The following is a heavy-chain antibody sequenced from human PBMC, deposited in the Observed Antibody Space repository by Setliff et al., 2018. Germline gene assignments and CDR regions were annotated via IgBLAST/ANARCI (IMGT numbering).Heavy chain of an antibody. D-gene: IGHD6-13*01. V-gene: IGHV4-39*07. CDR2: IYYSGST. CDR1: GGSISSSSYY. J-gene: IGHJ6*02. CDR3: ARVSMLAAAGYYSYHYGMDV. Sequence: PSETLSLTCTVSGGSISSSSYYWGWIRQPPGKGLEWIGSIYYSGSTYYNPSLKSRVTISVDTSKNQFSLKLSSVTAADTAMYYCARVSMLAAAGYYSYHYGMDVWGQGTTVTV.